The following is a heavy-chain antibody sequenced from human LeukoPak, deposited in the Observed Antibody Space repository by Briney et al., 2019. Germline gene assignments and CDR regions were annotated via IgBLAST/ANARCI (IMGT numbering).Heavy chain of an antibody. CDR1: GFTFSDYY. Sequence: GGSLRLSCAASGFTFSDYYMSWICQAPGKGLEWVSYISSTGSYTNYADSVKGRFTVSRDNAKNSLYLQMNTLRAEDTAVYYCARDLRLLSWGQGTLVTVSS. V-gene: IGHV3-11*06. CDR2: ISSTGSYT. CDR3: ARDLRLLS. J-gene: IGHJ5*02.